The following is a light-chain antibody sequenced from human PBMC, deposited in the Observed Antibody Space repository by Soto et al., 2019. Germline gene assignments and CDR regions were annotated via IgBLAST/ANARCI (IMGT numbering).Light chain of an antibody. V-gene: IGLV2-8*01. CDR2: EVI. CDR1: SSDIGGYNY. J-gene: IGLJ1*01. Sequence: QSALTQPPSASGSPGQSVTISCTGSSSDIGGYNYVSWYQQHPGKAPKLMIYEVIKRPSGVPDRFSGSRSGNTASLTVSGLQADDEADYYCASFTTNRVYVFGPGTKVTVL. CDR3: ASFTTNRVYV.